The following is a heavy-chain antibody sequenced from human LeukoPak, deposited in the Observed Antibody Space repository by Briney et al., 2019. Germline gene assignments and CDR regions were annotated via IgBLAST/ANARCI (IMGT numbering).Heavy chain of an antibody. D-gene: IGHD5-18*01. Sequence: GGSLRLSCAASGFTFSSYGMHWVRQAPGKGLEWVAFIRYDGSNKYYADSVKGRFTISRDDSKNTLYLQMNSLRAEDTAVYYCARDGEIIQLWSVGGAFDIWGQGTMVTVSS. J-gene: IGHJ3*02. CDR3: ARDGEIIQLWSVGGAFDI. CDR1: GFTFSSYG. CDR2: IRYDGSNK. V-gene: IGHV3-30*02.